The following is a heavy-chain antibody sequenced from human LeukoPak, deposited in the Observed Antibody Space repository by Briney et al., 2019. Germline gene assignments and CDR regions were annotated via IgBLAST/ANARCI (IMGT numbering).Heavy chain of an antibody. CDR2: INPNSGGT. CDR1: GYTFTGYY. Sequence: ASVKVSCKASGYTFTGYYMHWVRQAPGQGLEWMGRINPNSGGTNYAQKFQGRVTMTRDTSISTAYMELSRLRSEDTAVYYCARGVRSDCYSCFDYWGQGTLVTVSS. D-gene: IGHD2-15*01. J-gene: IGHJ4*02. CDR3: ARGVRSDCYSCFDY. V-gene: IGHV1-2*06.